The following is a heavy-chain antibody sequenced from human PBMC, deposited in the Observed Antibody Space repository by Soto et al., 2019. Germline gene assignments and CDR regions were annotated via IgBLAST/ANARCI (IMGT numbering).Heavy chain of an antibody. CDR2: ISSSGSST. J-gene: IGHJ6*03. D-gene: IGHD6-6*01. CDR1: GFTFSSYA. Sequence: SLRLSCAASGFTFSSYAMSWVRQAPGKGLEWVSTISSSGSSTYYADSVKGRFPISRDNSKNTLYLQMNSLRAEDTAVYYCAKWIAARPDYYYYMDVWGKGTTVTVSS. CDR3: AKWIAARPDYYYYMDV. V-gene: IGHV3-23*01.